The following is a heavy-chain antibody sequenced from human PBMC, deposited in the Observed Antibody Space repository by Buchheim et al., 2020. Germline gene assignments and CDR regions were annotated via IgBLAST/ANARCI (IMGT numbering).Heavy chain of an antibody. V-gene: IGHV3-30-3*01. Sequence: QVQLVESGGGVVQPGRSLRLSCAASGFTFSSYAMHWVRQAPGKGLEWVAVISYDGSNKYYADSVKGRFTISRDNSKNTLYLQMNSLRAEDTAVYYCARPGGDDSSVYYYVRGDFDPWGQGTL. CDR3: ARPGGDDSSVYYYVRGDFDP. CDR1: GFTFSSYA. J-gene: IGHJ5*02. D-gene: IGHD3-22*01. CDR2: ISYDGSNK.